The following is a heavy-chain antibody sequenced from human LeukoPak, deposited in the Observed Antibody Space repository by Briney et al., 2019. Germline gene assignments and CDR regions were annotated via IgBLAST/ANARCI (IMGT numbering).Heavy chain of an antibody. CDR2: IYYSGGT. D-gene: IGHD6-13*01. J-gene: IGHJ4*02. CDR1: GGSISSYY. Sequence: SETLSLTCTVSGGSISSYYWSWIRQSPGKGLEWIGYIYYSGGTNYNPSLKRRVTISIDTSKNQFSLKLNSVTAADTAVYYCARGRSYGSSWYVDYWGQGTLVTVSS. CDR3: ARGRSYGSSWYVDY. V-gene: IGHV4-59*01.